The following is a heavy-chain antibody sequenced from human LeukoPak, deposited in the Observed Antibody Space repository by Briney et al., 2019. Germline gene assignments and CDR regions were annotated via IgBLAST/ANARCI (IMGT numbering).Heavy chain of an antibody. CDR1: GFTFSDYY. CDR2: ISSSGSTI. J-gene: IGHJ4*02. D-gene: IGHD1-26*01. V-gene: IGHV3-11*01. Sequence: GGSLRLSCAASGFTFSDYYMSWIRQAPGKGLEWVSYISSSGSTIYYADSVKGRFTISRDNAKNSLYLQMNSLRAEDTAVYYCAAYSGSYYAPTYFDYWGQGTLVTVSP. CDR3: AAYSGSYYAPTYFDY.